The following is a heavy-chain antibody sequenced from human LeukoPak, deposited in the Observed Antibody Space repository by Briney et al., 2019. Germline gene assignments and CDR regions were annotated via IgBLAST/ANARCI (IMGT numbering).Heavy chain of an antibody. CDR2: IYYSGSA. Sequence: SETLSLTCTVSGGSVSSGSYYWSWIRQPPGKGLEWIGNIYYSGSAYYNPSLKSRVTMSVDTSKNQFSLKLSSVTAADTAVYYCARKPIINSAWYYFDYWGQGTLVTVSS. V-gene: IGHV4-39*07. CDR3: ARKPIINSAWYYFDY. J-gene: IGHJ4*02. D-gene: IGHD1-14*01. CDR1: GGSVSSGSYY.